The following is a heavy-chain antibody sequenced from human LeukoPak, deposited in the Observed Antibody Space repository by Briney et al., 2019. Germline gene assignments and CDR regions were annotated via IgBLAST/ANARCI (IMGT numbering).Heavy chain of an antibody. J-gene: IGHJ5*02. CDR3: ARHAKVVCSSTSCYSGWFDP. V-gene: IGHV5-51*01. CDR1: GYSFTSYW. Sequence: GESLKISCKGSGYSFTSYWIGWVRQMPGKGLEWMGIIYTGDSDTRYSPSFQGQITISADKSISTAYLQWSSLKASDTAMYYCARHAKVVCSSTSCYSGWFDPWGQGTLVTVSS. D-gene: IGHD2-2*01. CDR2: IYTGDSDT.